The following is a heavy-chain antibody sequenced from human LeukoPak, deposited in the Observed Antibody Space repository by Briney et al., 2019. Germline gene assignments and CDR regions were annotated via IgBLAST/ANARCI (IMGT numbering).Heavy chain of an antibody. V-gene: IGHV3-21*01. CDR3: ARRDMVRGVISY. J-gene: IGHJ4*02. CDR1: GFTFSSYS. D-gene: IGHD3-10*01. CDR2: ISSSRSYI. Sequence: PGGSLRLSCAASGFTFSSYSMNWVRQAPGKGLEWVSFISSSRSYIYYADSVKGRFTISRDNAKNSLYLQMNSLRAEDTAVYYCARRDMVRGVISYWGQGTLVTVSS.